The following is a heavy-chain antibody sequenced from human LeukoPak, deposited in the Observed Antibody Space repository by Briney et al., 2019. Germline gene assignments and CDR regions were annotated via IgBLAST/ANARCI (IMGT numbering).Heavy chain of an antibody. D-gene: IGHD3-10*01. J-gene: IGHJ4*02. V-gene: IGHV3-23*01. CDR1: EFTLTSPA. Sequence: GGSLRLSCATSEFTLTSPAMSWVRQAPGKGLEWVSAISGSGFSSHYADSVKGRFTIYRDNSKNTLYLQMNSLRAEDTAVYYCAKFVGGPGSYYKFPFDYWGQGTLVTVSS. CDR2: ISGSGFSS. CDR3: AKFVGGPGSYYKFPFDY.